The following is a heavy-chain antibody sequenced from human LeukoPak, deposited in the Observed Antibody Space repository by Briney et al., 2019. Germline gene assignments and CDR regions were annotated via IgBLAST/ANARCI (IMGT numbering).Heavy chain of an antibody. J-gene: IGHJ3*02. CDR3: ARESYCSGGSCYPGRAFDI. CDR1: GFTFSSYW. Sequence: PGGSLRLSCAASGFTFSSYWMHWVRQAPGKGLVWVSRINTDGSSTTYADSVKGRFTISRDSAKNTLYLQMNSLRAEDTAVYYCARESYCSGGSCYPGRAFDIWGQGTMVTVSS. D-gene: IGHD2-15*01. CDR2: INTDGSST. V-gene: IGHV3-74*01.